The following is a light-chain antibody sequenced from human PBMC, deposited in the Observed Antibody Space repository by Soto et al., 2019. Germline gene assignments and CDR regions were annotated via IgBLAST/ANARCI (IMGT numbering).Light chain of an antibody. CDR2: EVT. V-gene: IGLV2-14*01. CDR1: TSDIGTYDY. J-gene: IGLJ1*01. CDR3: SSYTRDSALV. Sequence: LTQPASVSASPGQSIIISCTGGTSDIGTYDYVSWYRQPPGKAPQLMIYEVTNRPSGVSDRFSGSKSGSTASLTISRLQAEDEAIYYCSSYTRDSALVFGPGTKVTVL.